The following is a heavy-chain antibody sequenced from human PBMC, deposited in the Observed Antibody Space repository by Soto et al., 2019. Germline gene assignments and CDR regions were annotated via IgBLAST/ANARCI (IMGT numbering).Heavy chain of an antibody. D-gene: IGHD1-26*01. V-gene: IGHV1-2*02. CDR2: INPDTGGT. J-gene: IGHJ4*02. CDR3: ARVEWYGARPAHFDF. CDR1: GYTFTGYY. Sequence: GASVKVSCKASGYTFTGYYIHWVRQAPGQGLEWMGWINPDTGGTEYAQKFQGRVTMASDTSITTAYMELSRLTSDDTAVYYCARVEWYGARPAHFDFWGQGTLVTVSS.